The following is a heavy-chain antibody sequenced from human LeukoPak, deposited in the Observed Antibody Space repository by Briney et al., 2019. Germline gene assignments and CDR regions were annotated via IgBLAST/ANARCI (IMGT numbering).Heavy chain of an antibody. CDR3: ARDVNYYDSSGYPPP. V-gene: IGHV4-34*01. Sequence: SETLSLTCAVYGGSFSGYYWSWIRQPPGKGLEWIGEINHSGSTNYNPSLKSRVTISVDTSKNQFSLKLSFVTAADTAVYYCARDVNYYDSSGYPPPWGQGTLVTVSS. D-gene: IGHD3-22*01. CDR2: INHSGST. J-gene: IGHJ5*02. CDR1: GGSFSGYY.